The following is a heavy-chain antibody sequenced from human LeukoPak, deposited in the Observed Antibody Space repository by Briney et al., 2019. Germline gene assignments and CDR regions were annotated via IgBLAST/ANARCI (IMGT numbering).Heavy chain of an antibody. D-gene: IGHD6-13*01. V-gene: IGHV3-64D*06. Sequence: QPGGSLRLSCSASGFTFSNYAIHWVRQAPGKGLEYDSTISNNGGNTNYADSVKGRFTISRDNSKNTVYLQMSSLRAEDTAVYYCVKAAGSWYGYFDYWGQGTLVTVSS. J-gene: IGHJ4*02. CDR3: VKAAGSWYGYFDY. CDR2: ISNNGGNT. CDR1: GFTFSNYA.